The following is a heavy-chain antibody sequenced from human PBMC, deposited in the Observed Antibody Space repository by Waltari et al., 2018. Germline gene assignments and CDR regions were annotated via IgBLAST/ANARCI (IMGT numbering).Heavy chain of an antibody. CDR1: GGNFSSYA. V-gene: IGHV1-69*04. CDR3: ARTPPYDFWSGYYKEVYYFDY. Sequence: QVQLVQSGAEVKKPGSSVKVPCKASGGNFSSYAISWVRQAPGQGLEWMGGIIHILGIANYAQKFQGRVTITADESTSTAYMELSSLRSEDTAVYYCARTPPYDFWSGYYKEVYYFDYWGQGTLVTVSS. J-gene: IGHJ4*02. D-gene: IGHD3-3*01. CDR2: IIHILGIA.